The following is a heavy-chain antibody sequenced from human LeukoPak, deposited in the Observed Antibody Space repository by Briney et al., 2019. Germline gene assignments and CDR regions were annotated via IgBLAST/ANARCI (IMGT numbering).Heavy chain of an antibody. D-gene: IGHD2-2*01. CDR2: ISSSGITI. CDR1: GFTFSSYE. Sequence: GGSLRLSCAASGFTFSSYEMNWVRQAPGKGLEWVSYISSSGITIYYADSVKGRFTISRGNAKNSLYLQMNSLRAEDTAVYYCARVGCFSSTSCYRGSDYWGQGTLVTVSS. V-gene: IGHV3-48*03. J-gene: IGHJ4*02. CDR3: ARVGCFSSTSCYRGSDY.